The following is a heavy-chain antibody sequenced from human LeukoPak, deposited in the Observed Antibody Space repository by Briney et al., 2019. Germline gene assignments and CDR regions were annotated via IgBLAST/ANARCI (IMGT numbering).Heavy chain of an antibody. Sequence: PSETLSLTCAVSGDSISSYYWSWLRQPPGKGLEWIGYIYNTGGTDYNPSLRSRVTISLDTSKNQFPLKLTSVTAADTAVYHCARAGSGYSFDIWGQGTMVTVSS. V-gene: IGHV4-59*01. CDR2: IYNTGGT. J-gene: IGHJ3*02. D-gene: IGHD3-22*01. CDR3: ARAGSGYSFDI. CDR1: GDSISSYY.